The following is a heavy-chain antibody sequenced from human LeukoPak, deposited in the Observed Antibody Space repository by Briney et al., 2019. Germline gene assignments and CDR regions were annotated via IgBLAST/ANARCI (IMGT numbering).Heavy chain of an antibody. CDR1: GFTFSSYG. CDR2: IRYDGSNK. D-gene: IGHD5-18*01. CDR3: ARDLTLDTAMVTLLFDY. Sequence: GGSLRLSCAASGFTFSSYGMHWVRQAPGKGLEWVAFIRYDGSNKYYADSVKGRFTISRDNSKNTLYLQMNSLRAEDTAVYYCARDLTLDTAMVTLLFDYWGQGTLVTVSS. J-gene: IGHJ4*02. V-gene: IGHV3-30*02.